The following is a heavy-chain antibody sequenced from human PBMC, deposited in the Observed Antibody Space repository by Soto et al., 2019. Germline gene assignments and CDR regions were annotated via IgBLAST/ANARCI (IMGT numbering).Heavy chain of an antibody. CDR2: ISPNSGGT. J-gene: IGHJ5*02. D-gene: IGHD2-15*01. Sequence: GASVKVSCKTSGYAFTGYYIHWARQAPGQGLEWLGWISPNSGGTNYAQRFQGRVTMTRDTSISTAYMEMSRLTSDDTAVYYCTRARYCYGGTCFGNFFDPWGQGTLVTVS. CDR3: TRARYCYGGTCFGNFFDP. V-gene: IGHV1-2*02. CDR1: GYAFTGYY.